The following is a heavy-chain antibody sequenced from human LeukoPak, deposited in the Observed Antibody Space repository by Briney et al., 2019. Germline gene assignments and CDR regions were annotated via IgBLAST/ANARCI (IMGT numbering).Heavy chain of an antibody. V-gene: IGHV3-21*01. CDR2: ISSSSSYI. CDR1: GFTFSSYG. J-gene: IGHJ4*02. D-gene: IGHD3-22*01. CDR3: AGPHYYDSSGYYYLFDY. Sequence: GGSLRLSCAASGFTFSSYGMNWVRQAPGKGLEGDSSISSSSSYIHYADSVKSRFTISRDNAKNSLYLQMNSLRAEDTAVYYCAGPHYYDSSGYYYLFDYWGQGTLVTVSS.